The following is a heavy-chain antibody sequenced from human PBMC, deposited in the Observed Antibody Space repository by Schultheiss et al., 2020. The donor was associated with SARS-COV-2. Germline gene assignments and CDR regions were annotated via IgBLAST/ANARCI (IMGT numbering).Heavy chain of an antibody. D-gene: IGHD6-13*01. V-gene: IGHV4-59*12. CDR2: IYYSGST. J-gene: IGHJ6*03. CDR1: GGSISSYY. CDR3: AREGATGIAAAGSVYYYMDV. Sequence: SETLSLTCTVSGGSISSYYWSWIRQPPGKGLEWIGYIYYSGSTNYNPSLKSRVTISVDTSKNQFSLKLSSVTAADTAVYYCAREGATGIAAAGSVYYYMDVWGKGTTVTVSS.